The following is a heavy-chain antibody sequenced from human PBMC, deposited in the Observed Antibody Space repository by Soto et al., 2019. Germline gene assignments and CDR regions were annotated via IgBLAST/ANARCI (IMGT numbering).Heavy chain of an antibody. Sequence: QVQLVQSGAEVKKPGASVKVSFKVSGYTLNEVAMHWVRQAPGKGLEWLGGFDPDEAETIYAQHFQGRVTMTEDTSTDTVYMELSSLRSEDTALYFCATYHGDYNFDHWGQGTLVNVSS. CDR2: FDPDEAET. V-gene: IGHV1-24*01. CDR3: ATYHGDYNFDH. CDR1: GYTLNEVA. J-gene: IGHJ5*02. D-gene: IGHD4-17*01.